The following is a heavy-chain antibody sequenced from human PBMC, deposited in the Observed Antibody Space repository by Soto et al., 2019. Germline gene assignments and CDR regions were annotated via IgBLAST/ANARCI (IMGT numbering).Heavy chain of an antibody. J-gene: IGHJ5*02. V-gene: IGHV4-39*07. CDR2: IYHSGST. CDR1: GGSISSSSYY. CDR3: ARVPSP. Sequence: SETLSLTCTVSGGSISSSSYYWGWIRQPPGKGLEWIGYIYHSGSTYYNPSLKSRVSISVDRSKNQFSLKLSSVTAADTAVYYCARVPSPWGQGTLVTVSS.